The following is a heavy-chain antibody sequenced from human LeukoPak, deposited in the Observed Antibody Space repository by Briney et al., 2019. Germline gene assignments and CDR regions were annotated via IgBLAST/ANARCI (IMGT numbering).Heavy chain of an antibody. CDR3: AKDLERSGRARNFDY. D-gene: IGHD2-15*01. V-gene: IGHV3-23*01. Sequence: PGGSLRLSCAASGFTFSSYAMSWVRQAPGKGLEWASAISGRGGSTSYADSVKGRFTISRDNSKNTLYLQMNSLRAEATAVYYCAKDLERSGRARNFDYWGQGTLVTVSS. CDR2: ISGRGGST. CDR1: GFTFSSYA. J-gene: IGHJ4*02.